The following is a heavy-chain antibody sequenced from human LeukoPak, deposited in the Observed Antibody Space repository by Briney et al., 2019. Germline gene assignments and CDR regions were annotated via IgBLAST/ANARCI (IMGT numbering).Heavy chain of an antibody. CDR1: GFTFSSYA. Sequence: GGSLRLSCAASGFTFSSYAMSWVRQAPGKGLEWVSAISGSGGSTYYADSVKGRFTISRDNSKNTLYLQMNSLRAEDTAVYYCVKDGGYSSGWYEDYWGQGTLVTVSS. CDR2: ISGSGGST. V-gene: IGHV3-23*01. CDR3: VKDGGYSSGWYEDY. J-gene: IGHJ4*02. D-gene: IGHD6-19*01.